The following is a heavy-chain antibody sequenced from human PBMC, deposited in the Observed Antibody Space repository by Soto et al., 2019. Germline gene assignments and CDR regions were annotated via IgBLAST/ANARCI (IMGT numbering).Heavy chain of an antibody. CDR3: ALDGYNLRYYFDY. CDR1: GFTFSSYG. V-gene: IGHV3-30*03. CDR2: ISYDGSNK. D-gene: IGHD5-12*01. Sequence: QVQLVESGGGVVQPGRSLRLSCAASGFTFSSYGMHWVRQARGKGLEWVAVISYDGSNKYYAVSVKGRFTISRDNSKNTLYLQMNSLRAEDTAVYYCALDGYNLRYYFDYWGQVTLVTVSS. J-gene: IGHJ4*02.